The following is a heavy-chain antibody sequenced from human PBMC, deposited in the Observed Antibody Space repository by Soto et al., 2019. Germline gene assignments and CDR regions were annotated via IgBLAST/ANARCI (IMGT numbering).Heavy chain of an antibody. CDR1: GFTFSDYA. CDR3: AKDDYFGSSGYFNH. J-gene: IGHJ5*02. Sequence: HGGSLRLSCAASGFTFSDYAMSWVRQAPGKGPEWVSAISGSGGSTYKADSMKGRFTISRDNSKNTLYLQMNSLRAEDTAVYYCAKDDYFGSSGYFNHWGQGTLVTVSS. V-gene: IGHV3-23*01. CDR2: ISGSGGST. D-gene: IGHD3-22*01.